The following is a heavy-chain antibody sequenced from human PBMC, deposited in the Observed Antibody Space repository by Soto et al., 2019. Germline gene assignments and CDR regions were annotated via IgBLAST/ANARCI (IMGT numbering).Heavy chain of an antibody. Sequence: GASVKVSCKASGYTFTSYGISWVRQAPGQGLEWMGWISAYNGNTNYAQKLQGRVTMTTDTSTSTAYMELRSLRSDDTAVYYCARAGDYGDYYYYYYYYMDVWGKRTTVTVSS. D-gene: IGHD4-17*01. V-gene: IGHV1-18*01. CDR2: ISAYNGNT. J-gene: IGHJ6*03. CDR3: ARAGDYGDYYYYYYYYMDV. CDR1: GYTFTSYG.